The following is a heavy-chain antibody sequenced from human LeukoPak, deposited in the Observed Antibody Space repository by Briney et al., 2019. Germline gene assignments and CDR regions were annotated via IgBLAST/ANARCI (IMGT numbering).Heavy chain of an antibody. V-gene: IGHV1-18*01. CDR1: GYTFTSYG. CDR2: ISAYNGNT. Sequence: ASVKVSCKASGYTFTSYGISWVRQAPGQGLEWMGWISAYNGNTNYAQKLQGRVTMTTDASTSTACMELRSLRSDDTAVYYCARCSSTSCYTPFDYWGQGTLVTVSS. D-gene: IGHD2-2*02. CDR3: ARCSSTSCYTPFDY. J-gene: IGHJ4*02.